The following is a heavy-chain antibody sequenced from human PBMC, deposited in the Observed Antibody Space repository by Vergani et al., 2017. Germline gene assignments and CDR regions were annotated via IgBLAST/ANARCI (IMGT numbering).Heavy chain of an antibody. V-gene: IGHV3-30-3*01. Sequence: QVQLVESGGGVVQPGRSLRLSCAASGFTFVDHGIHWVRRPPGKGLEWVALISYDGTNKYYTNSVRGRFTISRDNSKSTLFLQMNSLRVEDMAVYYCARDRGDWRYSRDFYNYYIDVWGKGTTVTVSS. J-gene: IGHJ6*03. D-gene: IGHD2-8*02. CDR3: ARDRGDWRYSRDFYNYYIDV. CDR1: GFTFVDHG. CDR2: ISYDGTNK.